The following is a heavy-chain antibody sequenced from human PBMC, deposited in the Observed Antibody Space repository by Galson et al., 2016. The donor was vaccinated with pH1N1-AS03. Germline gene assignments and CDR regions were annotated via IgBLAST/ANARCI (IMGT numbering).Heavy chain of an antibody. CDR3: ARDYIVGATRGAGTFDV. J-gene: IGHJ3*01. V-gene: IGHV3-30-3*01. CDR2: ISYDGSNK. CDR1: GFTFSDFA. D-gene: IGHD1-26*01. Sequence: LRLSCAASGFTFSDFAMHWVRQAPGKGLDWVAVISYDGSNKYYEDSVKGRFIISRDSSKNTLYLQMNSLRPEDTAMYYCARDYIVGATRGAGTFDVWGHGTMVTVSS.